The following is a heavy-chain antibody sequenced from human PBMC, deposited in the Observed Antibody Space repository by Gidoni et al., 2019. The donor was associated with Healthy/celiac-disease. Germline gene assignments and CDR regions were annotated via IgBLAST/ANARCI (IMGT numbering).Heavy chain of an antibody. CDR3: AKPMYPYSSGWYAFYYYGMDV. CDR2: IGGSGGST. CDR1: GCTFSIYA. V-gene: IGHV3-23*01. J-gene: IGHJ6*02. Sequence: EVQLLESGWGLVQPGGSLRLSCAASGCTFSIYAMSWVRQAPGKGLAWSSAIGGSGGSTYYAGSVKCRFTISRENSKNTLYLQMNSLRAEDTAVYYCAKPMYPYSSGWYAFYYYGMDVWGQGTTVTVSS. D-gene: IGHD6-19*01.